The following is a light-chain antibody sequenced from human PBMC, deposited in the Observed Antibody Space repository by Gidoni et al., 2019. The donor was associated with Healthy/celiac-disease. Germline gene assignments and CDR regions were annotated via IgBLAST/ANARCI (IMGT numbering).Light chain of an antibody. J-gene: IGLJ2*01. V-gene: IGLV2-11*01. CDR2: DVS. CDR1: SSDVGGYNY. Sequence: QSALTQPRSVSGSPGQSVTISCTGTSSDVGGYNYVSWYQQHPGKAPKLMIYDVSKRPSGVPDRFSGSQSGNTASLTISGLQAEDEADYYCCSYAGSYTLGVFGGGTKLPVL. CDR3: CSYAGSYTLGV.